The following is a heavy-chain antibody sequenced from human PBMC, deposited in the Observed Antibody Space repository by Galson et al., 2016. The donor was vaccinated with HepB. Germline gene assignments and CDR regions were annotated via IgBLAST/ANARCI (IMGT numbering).Heavy chain of an antibody. D-gene: IGHD1-26*01. CDR1: GFTFSDYY. CDR2: IRNKANSYTT. Sequence: SLRLSCAASGFTFSDYYMDWVRQAPGKGLEWVGLIRNKANSYTTEYAASVTGRFTISRDGPENSLYLQMNRLKVEDTAVDYCAGVVIKWDPKNYYYYYYMDFRVKETTVTVSS. J-gene: IGHJ6*03. CDR3: AGVVIKWDPKNYYYYYYMDF. V-gene: IGHV3-72*01.